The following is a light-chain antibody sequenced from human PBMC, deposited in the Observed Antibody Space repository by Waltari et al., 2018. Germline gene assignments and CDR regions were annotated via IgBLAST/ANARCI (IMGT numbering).Light chain of an antibody. CDR1: QSVSTY. V-gene: IGKV1-8*01. J-gene: IGKJ1*01. CDR2: AAS. CDR3: QQYYDYQRS. Sequence: AIRMTQSPSSLSASTGDRVTITCRARQSVSTYLAWYQQKPGKAPKLLIYAASTLQRVVPLRFSGSGSGTDFTLSISCLQSEDFATYYCQQYYDYQRSFGQGTKVEIK.